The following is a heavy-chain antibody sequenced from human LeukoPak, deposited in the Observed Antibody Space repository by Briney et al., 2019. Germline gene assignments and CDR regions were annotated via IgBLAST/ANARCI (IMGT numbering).Heavy chain of an antibody. Sequence: PGGSLRLSCAASGFTFYDYTMHWVRHAPGKGLEWVSLISWDGGSTYYADSVKGRFTISRDNSKNSLYLQMNSLRTEDTALYYCAKGVYYYYGMDVWGQGTTVTVAS. CDR2: ISWDGGST. CDR1: GFTFYDYT. CDR3: AKGVYYYYGMDV. V-gene: IGHV3-43*01. J-gene: IGHJ6*02. D-gene: IGHD3-3*01.